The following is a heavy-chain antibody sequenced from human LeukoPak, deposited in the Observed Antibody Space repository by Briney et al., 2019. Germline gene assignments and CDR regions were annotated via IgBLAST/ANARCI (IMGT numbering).Heavy chain of an antibody. J-gene: IGHJ4*02. V-gene: IGHV3-20*04. CDR2: INWNGDDT. CDR3: ARRGAAGTGRDY. D-gene: IGHD6-13*01. CDR1: GFIFEDHG. Sequence: GGSLRLSCTASGFIFEDHGMSWVRQAPGKGLEWVSGINWNGDDTGYADSVKGRFTISRDNAKNSLYLQMNSLRAEDTAVYYCARRGAAGTGRDYWGQGTLVTVSS.